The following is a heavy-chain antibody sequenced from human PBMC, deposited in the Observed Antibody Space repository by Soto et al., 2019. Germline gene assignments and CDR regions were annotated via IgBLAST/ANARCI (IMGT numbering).Heavy chain of an antibody. Sequence: PSETLSLTCTVSGSSISSYDWSWIRQPPGKGLEWIGYIYYSGSTNYNPSLKSRVTISVDTSKNQFSLKLSSVTAADTAVYYCARGYCSSTSCHLDYWGQGTLVTVSS. CDR2: IYYSGST. J-gene: IGHJ4*02. CDR3: ARGYCSSTSCHLDY. D-gene: IGHD2-2*01. CDR1: GSSISSYD. V-gene: IGHV4-59*01.